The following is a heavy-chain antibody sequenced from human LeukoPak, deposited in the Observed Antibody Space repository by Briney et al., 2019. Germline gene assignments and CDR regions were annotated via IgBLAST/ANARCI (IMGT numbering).Heavy chain of an antibody. J-gene: IGHJ4*02. CDR2: ISSNGVST. CDR3: VKGPSVAVADIIPSDYFDY. V-gene: IGHV3-64D*06. CDR1: GFTFSSYA. Sequence: GRSLRLSCSASGFTFSSYAVYWVRQAPGKGLEYVSAISSNGVSTYYADSVKGRFTISRDNSQNTLYLQMSSLRVEDTAAYYCVKGPSVAVADIIPSDYFDYWGQGTLVTVSS. D-gene: IGHD6-19*01.